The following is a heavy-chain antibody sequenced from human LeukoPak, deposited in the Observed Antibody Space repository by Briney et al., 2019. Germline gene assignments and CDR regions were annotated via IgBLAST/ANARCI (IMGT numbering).Heavy chain of an antibody. CDR2: IYYSGST. Sequence: PSETLSLTCTVSGGSISSYYWSWIRQPPAKGLEWIGYIYYSGSTNYNPSLKSRVTISVDTSKSQFSLKLSSVTAADTAVYYCARDDTAAGFDYGGQGNLVTVSS. CDR3: ARDDTAAGFDY. V-gene: IGHV4-59*01. D-gene: IGHD6-13*01. CDR1: GGSISSYY. J-gene: IGHJ4*02.